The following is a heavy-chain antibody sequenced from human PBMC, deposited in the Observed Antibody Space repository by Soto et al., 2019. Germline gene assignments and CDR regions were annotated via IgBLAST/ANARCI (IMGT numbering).Heavy chain of an antibody. CDR1: GGSISSGVYS. J-gene: IGHJ5*02. V-gene: IGHV4-30-2*01. Sequence: LALTCAVSGGSISSGVYSWIWIRQPPGKGLDWIGDMYHSGSNYYNPSLERRVTISMDRSKNQFSLKLSSVTAADTAVYYCARAPYCSSTTCYPDPNWFDPWGQGTLVTV. CDR3: ARAPYCSSTTCYPDPNWFDP. CDR2: MYHSGSN. D-gene: IGHD2-2*01.